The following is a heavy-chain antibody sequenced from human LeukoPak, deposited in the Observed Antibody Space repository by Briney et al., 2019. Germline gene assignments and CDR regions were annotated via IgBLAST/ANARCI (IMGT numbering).Heavy chain of an antibody. CDR2: IYHSGST. J-gene: IGHJ5*02. V-gene: IGHV4-30-2*01. Sequence: SETLSLTCAVSGGSISSGGYSWSWIRQPPGKGLEWIGYIYHSGSTYYNPSLKSRVTISVDTSKNQFSLKLSSVTAADTAVYYCARGGNVSWFDPWGQGTLVTVSS. CDR3: ARGGNVSWFDP. CDR1: GGSISSGGYS. D-gene: IGHD1-14*01.